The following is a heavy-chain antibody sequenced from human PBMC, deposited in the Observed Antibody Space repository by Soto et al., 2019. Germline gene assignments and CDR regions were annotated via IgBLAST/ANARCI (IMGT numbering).Heavy chain of an antibody. CDR3: ARVRGRYCSGGSCYSYNWFDP. CDR1: SGSISSSNW. Sequence: QVQLQESGPGLVKPSGTLSLTCAVSSGSISSSNWWSWVRQPPGKGLEWIGEIYHSGSTNYNPSLTSRVTISVDKSKNQFSLKLSSVTAADTAVYYCARVRGRYCSGGSCYSYNWFDPWGQGTLVTVSS. D-gene: IGHD2-15*01. J-gene: IGHJ5*02. V-gene: IGHV4-4*02. CDR2: IYHSGST.